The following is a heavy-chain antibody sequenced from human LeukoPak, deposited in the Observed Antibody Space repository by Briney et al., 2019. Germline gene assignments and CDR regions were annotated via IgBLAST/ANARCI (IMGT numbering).Heavy chain of an antibody. J-gene: IGHJ3*02. CDR3: ARNGPLHYDILTGYFVGAFDI. CDR1: GGSFSSYY. CDR2: INHSGST. V-gene: IGHV4-34*01. D-gene: IGHD3-9*01. Sequence: SETLSLACAVYGGSFSSYYWSWIRQPPGKGLEWIGEINHSGSTNYNPSLKSRVTMSVDTSKNQFSLKLSSVTAADTAVYYCARNGPLHYDILTGYFVGAFDIWGQGTMVTVSS.